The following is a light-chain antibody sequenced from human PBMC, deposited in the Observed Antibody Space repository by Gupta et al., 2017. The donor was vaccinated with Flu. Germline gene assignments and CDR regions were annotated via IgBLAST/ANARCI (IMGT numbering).Light chain of an antibody. J-gene: IGLJ3*02. CDR2: EVT. Sequence: QSALPQPASASGCPGRSITISCTGTSSDVGGYNYVSWYQQHPGKAPKLMIYEVTDRPSGVSNRFSGSKSGNTASLTISGLQAEDEADYFCASYTTTSTWVFGGGTKLTVL. CDR1: SSDVGGYNY. V-gene: IGLV2-14*01. CDR3: ASYTTTSTWV.